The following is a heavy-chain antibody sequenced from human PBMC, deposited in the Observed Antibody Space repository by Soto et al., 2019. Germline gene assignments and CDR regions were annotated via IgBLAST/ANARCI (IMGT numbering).Heavy chain of an antibody. J-gene: IGHJ4*02. D-gene: IGHD3-10*01. CDR2: IYSGGST. CDR1: GFTVSSNY. V-gene: IGHV3-53*04. CDR3: ARDSYGSGKRAGY. Sequence: EVQLVESGGGLVQPGGSLRLSCAASGFTVSSNYMSWDRQAPGKGLEWVSVIYSGGSTYYADSVKGRFTISRHNSKNTLYLQMNSLRAEDTAVYYCARDSYGSGKRAGYWGQGTLVTVSS.